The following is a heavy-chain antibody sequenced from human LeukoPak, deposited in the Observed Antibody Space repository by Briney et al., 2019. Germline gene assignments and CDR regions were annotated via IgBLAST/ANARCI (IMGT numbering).Heavy chain of an antibody. V-gene: IGHV1-2*02. J-gene: IGHJ4*02. Sequence: GASVKDSCKASGDTFTCYYMHWVRQAPAQGLEGMGWTNPNSGGTNYAQEFQGRGTMTRDTSISAAYMELSRLRSDDTAVYYCARDHGYCSSTSCYNAFDIWGQGTLVTVSS. CDR3: ARDHGYCSSTSCYNAFDI. CDR2: TNPNSGGT. D-gene: IGHD2-2*02. CDR1: GDTFTCYY.